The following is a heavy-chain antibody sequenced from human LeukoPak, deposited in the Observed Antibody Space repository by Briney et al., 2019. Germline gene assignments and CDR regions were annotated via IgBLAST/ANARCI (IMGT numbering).Heavy chain of an antibody. CDR2: IYSSGST. D-gene: IGHD3-16*01. CDR1: GGSITSYY. V-gene: IGHV4-4*07. Sequence: SETLSLTCTLSGGSITSYYWSWIRQPAGKGLEWVGRIYSSGSTNFNPSLKSRVTKSVDTSKNQLSLNLTSVTAADTAVYYCARAPTREGGGALFDYWGRGTLVTVSS. J-gene: IGHJ4*02. CDR3: ARAPTREGGGALFDY.